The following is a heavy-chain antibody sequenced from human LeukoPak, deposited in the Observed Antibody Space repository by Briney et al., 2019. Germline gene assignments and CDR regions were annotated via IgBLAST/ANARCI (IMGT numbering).Heavy chain of an antibody. J-gene: IGHJ4*02. D-gene: IGHD4-17*01. V-gene: IGHV3-15*01. CDR2: IKSITAGGTT. CDR3: TKDYGLDY. Sequence: GSLRLSCAASGFTFSNAWMTWVRQAPGKGLEWVGRIKSITAGGTTDYAAPVKGRFTISRDDSKNTLYLQMNSPKSEDTAVYYCTKDYGLDYWGQGTLVTDSS. CDR1: GFTFSNAW.